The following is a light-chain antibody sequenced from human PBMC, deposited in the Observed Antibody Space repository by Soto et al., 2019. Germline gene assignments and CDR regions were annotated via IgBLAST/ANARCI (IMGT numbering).Light chain of an antibody. Sequence: QLTQSPSSLSASVGDRVTITCRASQGIATYLAWYQQKPGQAPNLLIYAASTLQSGVTSRFSGGGSGTDFNLTISSLQPEDFATYYCQQLNSYPLTFGGGTKVEL. CDR1: QGIATY. V-gene: IGKV1-9*01. CDR3: QQLNSYPLT. J-gene: IGKJ4*01. CDR2: AAS.